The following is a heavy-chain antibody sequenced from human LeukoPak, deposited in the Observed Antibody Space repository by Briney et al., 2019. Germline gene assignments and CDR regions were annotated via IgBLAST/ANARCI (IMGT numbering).Heavy chain of an antibody. J-gene: IGHJ4*02. V-gene: IGHV1-69*10. CDR3: ARDLEWSRNGYCSGGSCSPPGY. CDR2: IIPIFGIA. Sequence: VKVSCKASGGSFNNYAISWVRQAPGQGLEWMGRIIPIFGIANSAQKFQGRVTITADKSTSTAYMELRSLRSDDTAVYYCARDLEWSRNGYCSGGSCSPPGYWGQGTLVTVSS. D-gene: IGHD2-15*01. CDR1: GGSFNNYA.